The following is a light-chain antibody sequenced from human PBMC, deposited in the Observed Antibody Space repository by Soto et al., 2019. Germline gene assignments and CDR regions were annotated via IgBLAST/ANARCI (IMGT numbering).Light chain of an antibody. CDR2: DAS. V-gene: IGKV3-11*01. CDR1: QSVSSY. Sequence: EIVLTQSPATLSLSPGERATLSCRASQSVSSYLAWYQHKPGQAPRLLIYDASNRATGIPARFSGSGSGTDFTLTISSLEPEDFAVYYCQTRSNWPPYTFGQGTKLEIK. J-gene: IGKJ2*01. CDR3: QTRSNWPPYT.